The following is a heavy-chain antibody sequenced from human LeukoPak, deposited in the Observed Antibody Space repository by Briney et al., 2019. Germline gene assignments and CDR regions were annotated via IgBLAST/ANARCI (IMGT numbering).Heavy chain of an antibody. V-gene: IGHV4-34*01. CDR3: ARGGGYNWFDP. CDR2: IYHSGRT. CDR1: GGSFSGYY. J-gene: IGHJ5*02. Sequence: SETLSLTCAVYGGSFSGYYWSWIRQPPGKGLEWIGEIYHSGRTNYNPSLKSRVTISVDTSKNQFSLKLSSVTAADTAVYYCARGGGYNWFDPWGQGTLVTVSS.